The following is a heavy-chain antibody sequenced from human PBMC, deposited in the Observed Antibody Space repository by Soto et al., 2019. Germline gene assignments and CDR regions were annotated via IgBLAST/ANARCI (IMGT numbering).Heavy chain of an antibody. CDR3: ASRRDGKREYFDY. V-gene: IGHV4-39*01. CDR2: IYYSGST. J-gene: IGHJ4*02. CDR1: GGSISSSSYY. D-gene: IGHD1-26*01. Sequence: PSETLSLTCTVSGGSISSSSYYWGWIRQPPGKGLEWIGSIYYSGSTYYNPSLKSRVTISVDTSKNQFSLKLSSVTAADTAVYYCASRRDGKREYFDYWGQGTLVTVSS.